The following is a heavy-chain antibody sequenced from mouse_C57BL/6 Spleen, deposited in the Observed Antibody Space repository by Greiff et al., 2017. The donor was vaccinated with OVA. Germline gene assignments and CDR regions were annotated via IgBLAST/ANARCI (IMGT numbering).Heavy chain of an antibody. D-gene: IGHD1-1*01. Sequence: QVQLQQPGAELVKPGASVKMSCKASGYTFTSYWITWVKQRPGQGLEWIGDIYPGSGSTNYNEKFKSKATLAVDTSSSTAYVQLSSLTSEDSAVYYCARFGSSWVYYFDYWGQGTTLTVSS. CDR1: GYTFTSYW. CDR3: ARFGSSWVYYFDY. CDR2: IYPGSGST. V-gene: IGHV1-55*01. J-gene: IGHJ2*01.